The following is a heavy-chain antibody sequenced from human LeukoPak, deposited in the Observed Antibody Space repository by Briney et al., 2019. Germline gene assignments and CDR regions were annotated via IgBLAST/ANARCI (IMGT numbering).Heavy chain of an antibody. V-gene: IGHV3-15*01. CDR2: IKSKTDGGTT. CDR1: GFTFSNAW. Sequence: PGGSLRLSCAASGFTFSNAWMSWVRQAPGKGLEWVGRIKSKTDGGTTDYAAPVKGRFTISRGDSKNTLYLQMNSLKTEDTAVYYCTTRNRRQLVRGFDYWGQGTLVTVSS. J-gene: IGHJ4*02. CDR3: TTRNRRQLVRGFDY. D-gene: IGHD6-6*01.